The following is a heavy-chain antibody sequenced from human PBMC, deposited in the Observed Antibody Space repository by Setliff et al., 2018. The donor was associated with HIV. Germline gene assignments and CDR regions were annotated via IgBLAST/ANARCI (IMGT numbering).Heavy chain of an antibody. V-gene: IGHV4-31*03. CDR1: GVSINSGDYF. J-gene: IGHJ3*01. Sequence: SETLSLTCTVSGVSINSGDYFWSWIRQHPGKGLEWIGYISYRGTTYYNPSFKSRVTMSMDTSKNQVSLKLSSVTAADTAVYYCARVQMAYAAFDVWGQGTMVTVSS. CDR2: ISYRGTT. CDR3: ARVQMAYAAFDV. D-gene: IGHD4-17*01.